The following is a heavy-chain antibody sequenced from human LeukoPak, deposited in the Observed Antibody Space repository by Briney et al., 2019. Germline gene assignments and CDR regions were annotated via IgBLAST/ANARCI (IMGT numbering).Heavy chain of an antibody. J-gene: IGHJ4*02. CDR1: GFTFSSYA. CDR3: ARDSPYSGGPSALDY. CDR2: ISYDGSNK. Sequence: GRSLRLSCAASGFTFSSYATHWVRQAPGKGLEWVAVISYDGSNKYCADSVKGRFTISRDNSKNTLYLQMNSLRAEDTAVYYCARDSPYSGGPSALDYWGQGTLVTVSS. V-gene: IGHV3-30*04. D-gene: IGHD6-19*01.